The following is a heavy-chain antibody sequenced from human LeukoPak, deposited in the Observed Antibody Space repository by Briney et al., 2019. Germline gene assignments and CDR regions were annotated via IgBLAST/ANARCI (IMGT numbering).Heavy chain of an antibody. CDR2: IYRCGSA. V-gene: IGHV4-38-2*01. CDR3: ARVDYILDY. Sequence: PSESLSLTCAVSRYSISSGYHWAWIRQPPGKGLEGIGSIYRCGSAYYNPSLKSRVTISVDTSKNQFSLRVTSVTAADTAVYYCARVDYILDYWGQGTLVTVSS. J-gene: IGHJ4*02. D-gene: IGHD4-11*01. CDR1: RYSISSGYH.